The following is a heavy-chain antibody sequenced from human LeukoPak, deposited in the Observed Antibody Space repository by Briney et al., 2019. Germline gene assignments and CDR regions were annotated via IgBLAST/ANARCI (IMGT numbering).Heavy chain of an antibody. J-gene: IGHJ5*02. CDR2: ISYDGSDK. D-gene: IGHD6-19*01. V-gene: IGHV3-30-3*01. Sequence: PGRSLRLSCAASGFTFSRYAMHWVRQAPGKGLDWVAVISYDGSDKYYGDSVKGRFTISRDNSKSTLYLQMNSLRAEDTAVYYCARVVVAATLGNWFDPWGQGTLVTVSS. CDR3: ARVVVAATLGNWFDP. CDR1: GFTFSRYA.